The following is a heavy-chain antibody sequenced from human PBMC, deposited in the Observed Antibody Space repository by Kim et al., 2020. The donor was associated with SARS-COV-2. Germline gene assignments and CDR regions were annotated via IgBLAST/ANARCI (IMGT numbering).Heavy chain of an antibody. J-gene: IGHJ4*02. V-gene: IGHV3-23*01. Sequence: YAGSVRGLCTISRDSSKDTVYLQLNNVRAEDTAVYFCAEDHPSDGWPTFDHWGQGTLVTVSS. CDR3: AEDHPSDGWPTFDH. D-gene: IGHD6-19*01.